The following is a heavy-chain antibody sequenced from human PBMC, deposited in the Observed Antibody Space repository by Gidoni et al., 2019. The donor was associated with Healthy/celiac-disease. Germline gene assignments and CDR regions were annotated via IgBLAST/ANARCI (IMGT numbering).Heavy chain of an antibody. CDR2: IKSKTDGGTT. CDR1: GFTFCNAW. J-gene: IGHJ4*02. CDR3: TTDRIWFGELLDFDY. V-gene: IGHV3-15*01. Sequence: EVQLVESGGGLVKPGGSLRLSCAASGFTFCNAWMSWVRQAPGQGLEGVGRIKSKTDGGTTDYAAPVKGRFTISRDDSNNTLYLQMNSLKTEDTAVYYCTTDRIWFGELLDFDYWGQGTLVTVSS. D-gene: IGHD3-10*01.